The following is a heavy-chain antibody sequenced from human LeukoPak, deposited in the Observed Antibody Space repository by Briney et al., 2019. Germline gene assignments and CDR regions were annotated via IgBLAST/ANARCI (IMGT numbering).Heavy chain of an antibody. D-gene: IGHD6-19*01. CDR2: IYTSGST. Sequence: SETLSLTCTVSGGSISSYYWNWIRQPAGKGLEWVGRIYTSGSTNYNPSLKSRVSMSVDTSKNQFSLKLSSVTAADTAVYYCARGKVVAGTPGQNSWDSWGQGTLVTVSS. CDR3: ARGKVVAGTPGQNSWDS. J-gene: IGHJ4*02. CDR1: GGSISSYY. V-gene: IGHV4-4*07.